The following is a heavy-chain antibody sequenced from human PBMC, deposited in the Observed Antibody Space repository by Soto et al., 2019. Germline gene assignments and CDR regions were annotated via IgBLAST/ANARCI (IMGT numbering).Heavy chain of an antibody. J-gene: IGHJ6*02. CDR2: FHLEDGET. CDR3: ATDLGRLEPSPNYYGMDV. D-gene: IGHD1-1*01. Sequence: QVQLVQSGAEVKKPGASVKVSCKVSGYTLTELSMHWVRQAPGKGDERMEGFHLEDGETINAQKFQGRVTMTEDTSTDAAYMELSSLRSEDTAVYYCATDLGRLEPSPNYYGMDVWGQGTTVTVSS. CDR1: GYTLTELS. V-gene: IGHV1-24*01.